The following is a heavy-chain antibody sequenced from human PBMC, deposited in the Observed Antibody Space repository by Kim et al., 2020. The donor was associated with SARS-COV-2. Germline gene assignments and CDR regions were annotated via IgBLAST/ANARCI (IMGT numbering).Heavy chain of an antibody. Sequence: ASVKVSCKASGYTFTGYYMHWVRQAPGQGLEWMGWINPNSGGTNYAQKFQGRVTMTRDTSISTAYMELSRLRSDDTAVYYCARDSMPRKAAAGTKGMDVWGQGTTVTVSS. CDR3: ARDSMPRKAAAGTKGMDV. CDR2: INPNSGGT. V-gene: IGHV1-2*02. J-gene: IGHJ6*02. CDR1: GYTFTGYY. D-gene: IGHD6-13*01.